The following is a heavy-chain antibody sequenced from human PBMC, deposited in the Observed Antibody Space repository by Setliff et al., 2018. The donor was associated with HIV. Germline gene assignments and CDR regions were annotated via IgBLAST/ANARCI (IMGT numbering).Heavy chain of an antibody. J-gene: IGHJ4*02. CDR1: GGSFSGHY. V-gene: IGHV4-34*01. Sequence: PSETLSLTCAVYGGSFSGHYWSWIRQPPGKGPEWIGEINHSGSTNYNPSLKSRVTIAVDTSKNQFSLKLSFVTAADTAVYYCARAPITIFGVIIIPVYFDYWGQGTLVTVSS. CDR3: ARAPITIFGVIIIPVYFDY. CDR2: INHSGST. D-gene: IGHD3-3*01.